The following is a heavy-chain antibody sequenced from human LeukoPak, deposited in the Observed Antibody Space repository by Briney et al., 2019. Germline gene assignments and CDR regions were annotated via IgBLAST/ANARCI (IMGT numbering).Heavy chain of an antibody. D-gene: IGHD6-19*01. V-gene: IGHV4-39*01. CDR3: ARHDSSGWYGDAFDI. CDR1: GGSISSSSYY. J-gene: IGHJ3*02. CDR2: IYYSGST. Sequence: SETLSLTCTVSGGSISSSSYYWGWIRQPPGKGLEWIGSIYYSGSTYYNPPLKSRVTISVDTSKNQFSLKLSSVTAADTAVYYCARHDSSGWYGDAFDIWGQGTMVTVSS.